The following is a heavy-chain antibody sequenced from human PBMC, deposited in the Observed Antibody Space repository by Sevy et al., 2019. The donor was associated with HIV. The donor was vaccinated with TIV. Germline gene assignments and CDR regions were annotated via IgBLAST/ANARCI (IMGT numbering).Heavy chain of an antibody. V-gene: IGHV3-7*01. J-gene: IGHJ4*02. Sequence: GGSLRLSCAASGFDFNHHGMSWVRQAPQKGLEWVANIKQDGSETYYVDSMEGRFTISRDNAKNSLSLQINGLRAEDTAMYYCARLPTGLQSFNYLLSTYFDSWGQGTLVTVSS. CDR2: IKQDGSET. CDR1: GFDFNHHG. CDR3: ARLPTGLQSFNYLLSTYFDS. D-gene: IGHD3-9*01.